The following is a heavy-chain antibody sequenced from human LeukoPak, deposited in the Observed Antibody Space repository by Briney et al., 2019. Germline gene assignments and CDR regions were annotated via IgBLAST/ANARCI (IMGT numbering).Heavy chain of an antibody. D-gene: IGHD2-15*01. CDR1: GYTFTSYY. Sequence: ASVKVSCKASGYTFTSYYIHWVRQAPGQGLEWMGIINPSGGSTSYAQKFQGRVTMTRDMSTSTVYMELTSLRSEDTAVYYCARDLGVVVVAATHWFDPWGQGTLVTVSS. V-gene: IGHV1-46*01. CDR2: INPSGGST. CDR3: ARDLGVVVVAATHWFDP. J-gene: IGHJ5*02.